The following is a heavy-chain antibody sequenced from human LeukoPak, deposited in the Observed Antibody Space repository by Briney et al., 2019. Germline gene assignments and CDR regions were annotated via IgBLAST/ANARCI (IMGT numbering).Heavy chain of an antibody. J-gene: IGHJ6*02. V-gene: IGHV1-2*02. CDR2: INPNSGGT. CDR1: GYIFTGYY. D-gene: IGHD3-22*01. Sequence: ASVKVSCKASGYIFTGYYMHWVRQAPGQGLEWMGWINPNSGGTNYAQKFQGRVTMTRDTSISTAYMELSRLRSDDTAVYYCARTYYYDSSGYYPPRSPHYYGMDVWGQGTTVTVSS. CDR3: ARTYYYDSSGYYPPRSPHYYGMDV.